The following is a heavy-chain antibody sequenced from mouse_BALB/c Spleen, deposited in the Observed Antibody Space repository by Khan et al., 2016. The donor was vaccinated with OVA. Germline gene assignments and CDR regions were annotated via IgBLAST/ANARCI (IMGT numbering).Heavy chain of an antibody. CDR2: ISSGGLYT. CDR1: GFTFSSYG. CDR3: ARAYYGNDYYAMDY. V-gene: IGHV5-6*01. D-gene: IGHD2-10*01. J-gene: IGHJ4*01. Sequence: EVELVESGGDLVKPGGSLKVSCAASGFTFSSYGMSWVRQTPDKRLEWVATISSGGLYTYFPDSVKGRFTISRDNAKNTLYLQMTSLKSEDTAMYYCARAYYGNDYYAMDYWGQGTSVTVPS.